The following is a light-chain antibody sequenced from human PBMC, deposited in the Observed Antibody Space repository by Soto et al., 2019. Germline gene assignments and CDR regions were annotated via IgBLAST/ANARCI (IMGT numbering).Light chain of an antibody. V-gene: IGKV1-6*02. J-gene: IGKJ1*01. CDR2: ATS. Sequence: AIQMTQSPSSLSASVGDRVTMTCRASQGIRKDLAWYQQKPGKAPKLLIYATSSLQSGVPSRFSGSGSGRDFTLTISSLQPEDFATYYCLQDYNYPRTFGQGTKGEIK. CDR3: LQDYNYPRT. CDR1: QGIRKD.